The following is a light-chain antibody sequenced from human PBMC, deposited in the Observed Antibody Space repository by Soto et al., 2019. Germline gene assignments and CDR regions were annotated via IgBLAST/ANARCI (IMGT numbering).Light chain of an antibody. V-gene: IGLV3-21*02. CDR1: NIGSKS. CDR2: DDT. Sequence: SYEVTQPPSVSVAPGQTARITCGGNNIGSKSVNWYQQKPGQAPVLLVYDDTDRPSGIPERFSGSNSGNTATLTISRVEAGDEADYYCQVWDASSDHRDVFGIGTKVTVL. CDR3: QVWDASSDHRDV. J-gene: IGLJ1*01.